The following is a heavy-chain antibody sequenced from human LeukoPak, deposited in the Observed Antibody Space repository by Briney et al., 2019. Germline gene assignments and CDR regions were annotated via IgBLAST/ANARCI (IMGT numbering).Heavy chain of an antibody. CDR3: ARDRRYGDYSTAFDI. J-gene: IGHJ3*02. Sequence: PGGSLRLSCAASGFTFSSYSMNWVRQAPGKGLEWVSSISSSSSYIYYADSVKGRFTISRDNAKNSLYLQMNSLRAEDTAVYYCARDRRYGDYSTAFDIWGQGTMVTVSS. D-gene: IGHD4-17*01. CDR1: GFTFSSYS. CDR2: ISSSSSYI. V-gene: IGHV3-21*01.